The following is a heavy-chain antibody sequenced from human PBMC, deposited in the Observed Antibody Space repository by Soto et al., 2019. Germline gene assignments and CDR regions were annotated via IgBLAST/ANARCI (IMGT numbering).Heavy chain of an antibody. CDR3: ARDRCRSASCYQTYAFDL. J-gene: IGHJ3*01. CDR1: GFNFSSYT. V-gene: IGHV3-21*01. Sequence: PGGSLRLSCAASGFNFSSYTMNWVRQAPGKGLEWVSSISSGNRYIYYADSVRGRLIISRDDATNSLYLQMTSLRAEDTAVYYCARDRCRSASCYQTYAFDLWGQGTMVTVSS. CDR2: ISSGNRYI. D-gene: IGHD2-15*01.